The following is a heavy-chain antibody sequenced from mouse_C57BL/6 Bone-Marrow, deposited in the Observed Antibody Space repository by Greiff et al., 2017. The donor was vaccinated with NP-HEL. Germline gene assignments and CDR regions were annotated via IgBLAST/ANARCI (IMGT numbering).Heavy chain of an antibody. J-gene: IGHJ3*01. CDR2: IHPNSGST. CDR1: GYTFTSYW. CDR3: ARTRLRRPDFAY. V-gene: IGHV1-64*01. D-gene: IGHD2-2*01. Sequence: QVQLQQPGAELVKPGASVKLSCKASGYTFTSYWMHWVKQRPGQGLEWIGMIHPNSGSTNYNEKFKSKATLTEDKSSSTAYMQLSSLTPEDSAVYYCARTRLRRPDFAYWGQGTLVTVSA.